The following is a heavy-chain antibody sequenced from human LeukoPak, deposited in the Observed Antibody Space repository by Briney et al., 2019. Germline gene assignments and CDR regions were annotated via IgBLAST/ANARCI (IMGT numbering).Heavy chain of an antibody. J-gene: IGHJ4*02. D-gene: IGHD4-17*01. CDR2: IFHSGNT. V-gene: IGHV4-30-4*01. CDR3: ARAPYDDFGPKYFDF. CDR1: GDSISSDDSY. Sequence: PSETLSLTCTVSGDSISSDDSYWSWVRQPPGKGLEWIGHIFHSGNTYSKSSLESRIALSVDTSRNLFSLKLTSVTAADTALYFCARAPYDDFGPKYFDFWGQGTLVTVSS.